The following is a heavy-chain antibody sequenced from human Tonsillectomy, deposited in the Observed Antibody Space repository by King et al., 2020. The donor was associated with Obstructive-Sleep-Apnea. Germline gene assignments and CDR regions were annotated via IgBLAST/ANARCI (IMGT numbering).Heavy chain of an antibody. CDR1: GFTCGDYA. J-gene: IGHJ4*02. V-gene: IGHV3-9*01. D-gene: IGHD6-19*01. CDR2: INWNSDSI. Sequence: VQLVESGGGLVQPGRSLRLSCAASGFTCGDYAMHWVLQAPGKGLEWGSGINWNSDSIGYSDSVKGRFTISRDNAKNSLYLQVNSLRAEDTALYYCVKDKNSGWYVDYFDYWGQGTLVTVSS. CDR3: VKDKNSGWYVDYFDY.